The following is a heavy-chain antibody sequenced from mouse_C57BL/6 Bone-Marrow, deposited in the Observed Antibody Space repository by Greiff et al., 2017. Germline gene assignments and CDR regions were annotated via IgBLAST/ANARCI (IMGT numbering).Heavy chain of an antibody. V-gene: IGHV1-55*01. J-gene: IGHJ3*01. CDR2: IYPGSGST. Sequence: QVQLQQPGAELVKPGASVKMSCKASGYTFTSYWITWVKQRPGQGLEWIGDIYPGSGSTNYNEKFKSKATLTVDTSSSTAYMQLSSLTSEDSAVYYCARPSLLWLRRAFAYWGQGNLVTVSA. CDR3: ARPSLLWLRRAFAY. D-gene: IGHD2-2*01. CDR1: GYTFTSYW.